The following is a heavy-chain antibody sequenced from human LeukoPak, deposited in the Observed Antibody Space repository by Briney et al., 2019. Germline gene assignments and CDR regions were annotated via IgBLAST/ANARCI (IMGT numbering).Heavy chain of an antibody. D-gene: IGHD3-22*01. CDR3: ARGVGAYYYDSTDDY. CDR1: GFTFSSYA. Sequence: GGSLRLSCAASGFTFSSYAMSWVRQAPGKGLEWVPGISGSGGSTYYADSVKGRFTISRDNSKNTLYLQMNSLRAEDTAVYYCARGVGAYYYDSTDDYWGQGTLVTVSS. CDR2: ISGSGGST. V-gene: IGHV3-23*01. J-gene: IGHJ4*02.